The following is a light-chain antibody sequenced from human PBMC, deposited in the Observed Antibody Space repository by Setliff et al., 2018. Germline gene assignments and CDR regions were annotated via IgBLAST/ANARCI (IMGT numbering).Light chain of an antibody. J-gene: IGLJ1*01. CDR2: DVT. V-gene: IGLV2-14*03. Sequence: QSALTQPASVSGSPGQSITISCIGSSRDVGSYDFVSWYQQHPGKAPKLIIYDVTGRPSGVSDRFSGSKSGNTASLTISGLQAEDEADYYCSSYTNSNTHVFGTGTKVTVL. CDR1: SRDVGSYDF. CDR3: SSYTNSNTHV.